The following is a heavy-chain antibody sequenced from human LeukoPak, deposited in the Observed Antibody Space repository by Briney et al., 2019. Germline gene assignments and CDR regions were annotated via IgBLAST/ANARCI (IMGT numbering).Heavy chain of an antibody. Sequence: AXXXWIRQSXSXGLEWLGRTYYRSKWYNEYAVSVKSRITINPDTSKNQFSLHLNSVTPEDTAVYYCARDRAAMVDYWGQGTLVTVSS. J-gene: IGHJ4*02. CDR2: TYYRSKWYN. CDR3: ARDRAAMVDY. V-gene: IGHV6-1*01. CDR1: AX. D-gene: IGHD5-18*01.